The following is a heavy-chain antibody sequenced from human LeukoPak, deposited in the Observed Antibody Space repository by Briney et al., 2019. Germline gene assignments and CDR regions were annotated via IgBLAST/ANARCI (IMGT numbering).Heavy chain of an antibody. J-gene: IGHJ4*02. CDR2: ISYDGSNK. D-gene: IGHD1-26*01. CDR3: ARAGGAWPNKNFDC. Sequence: PGRSLRLSCAASGFTFSSYAMHWVRQAPGKGLEWVAVISYDGSNKYYADSVKGRFTISRDNSKNTLYLQMNSLRAEDTALYYCARAGGAWPNKNFDCWGQGTLVTVSS. CDR1: GFTFSSYA. V-gene: IGHV3-30*04.